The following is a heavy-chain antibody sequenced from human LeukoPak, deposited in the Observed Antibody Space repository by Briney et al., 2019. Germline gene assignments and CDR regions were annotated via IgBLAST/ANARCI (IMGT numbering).Heavy chain of an antibody. CDR1: GYTFTAYY. V-gene: IGHV1-2*02. D-gene: IGHD3-16*02. CDR3: ARNSRITFGGVVVADGGSSLDY. J-gene: IGHJ4*02. Sequence: ASVKVSCKASGYTFTAYYMHWVRQAPGQGLEWMGWINPNSGGTNYAQKFQGRVTMTRDTSISTAYMELSSLRSDDTAVYYCARNSRITFGGVVVADGGSSLDYWGQGTLVTVSS. CDR2: INPNSGGT.